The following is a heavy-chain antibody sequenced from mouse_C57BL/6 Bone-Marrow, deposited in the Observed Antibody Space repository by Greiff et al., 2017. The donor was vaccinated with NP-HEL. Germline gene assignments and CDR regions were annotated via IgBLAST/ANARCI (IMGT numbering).Heavy chain of an antibody. CDR3: ARANWDPY. D-gene: IGHD4-1*01. Sequence: VQLQQSGPELVKPGASVKISCKASGYAFSSSWMNWVKQRPGKGLEWIGRIYPGDGDTNYNGKFKGKATLTADKSSSTAYMQLSSLTSEDSAVYFCARANWDPYWGQGTLVTVSA. V-gene: IGHV1-82*01. CDR1: GYAFSSSW. J-gene: IGHJ3*01. CDR2: IYPGDGDT.